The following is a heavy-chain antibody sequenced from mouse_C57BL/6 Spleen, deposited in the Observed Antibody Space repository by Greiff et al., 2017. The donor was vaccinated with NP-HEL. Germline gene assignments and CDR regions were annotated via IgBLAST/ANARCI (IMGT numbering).Heavy chain of an antibody. D-gene: IGHD1-1*01. CDR1: GFTFSSYG. Sequence: EVMLVESGGDLVKPGGSLKLSCAASGFTFSSYGMSWVRQTPDKRLEWVATISSGGSYTYYPDSVKGRFTISRDNAKNTLYLQMSSLKSEDTAMYYCARHGYGSPYYFDYWGQGTTLTVSS. CDR2: ISSGGSYT. J-gene: IGHJ2*01. CDR3: ARHGYGSPYYFDY. V-gene: IGHV5-6*01.